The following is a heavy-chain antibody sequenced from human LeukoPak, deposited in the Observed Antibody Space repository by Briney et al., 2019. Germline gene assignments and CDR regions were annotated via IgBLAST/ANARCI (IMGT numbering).Heavy chain of an antibody. V-gene: IGHV4-34*01. Sequence: PSETLSLTCAVYGGSFSDYSWSWIRQPPGKGLEWIGEINHSGGTNHNPSLMSRVIMSVDTSKNQFSLKLSSVTAADTAVYYCARGLYDGDGDPFLRDWGQGTLVTVSS. CDR3: ARGLYDGDGDPFLRD. CDR1: GGSFSDYS. CDR2: INHSGGT. D-gene: IGHD4-17*01. J-gene: IGHJ4*02.